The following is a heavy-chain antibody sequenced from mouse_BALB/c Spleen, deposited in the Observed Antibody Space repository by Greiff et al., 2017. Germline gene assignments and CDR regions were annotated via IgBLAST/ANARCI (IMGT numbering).Heavy chain of an antibody. CDR3: AREGGLRNYCAMDY. J-gene: IGHJ4*01. CDR1: GFSLTSYG. V-gene: IGHV2-9*02. D-gene: IGHD2-4*01. CDR2: IWAGGST. Sequence: QVQLKESGPGLVAPSQSLSITCTVSGFSLTSYGVHWVRQPPGKGLEWLGVIWAGGSTNYNSALMSRLSISKDNSKSQVFLKMNSLQTDDTAMYYCAREGGLRNYCAMDYWGQGTSVTVSS.